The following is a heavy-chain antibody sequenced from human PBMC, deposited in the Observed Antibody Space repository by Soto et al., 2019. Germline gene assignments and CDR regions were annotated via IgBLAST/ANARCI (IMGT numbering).Heavy chain of an antibody. CDR3: ARSVGVTTLSYLDY. CDR1: GGTFSSYG. D-gene: IGHD1-26*01. V-gene: IGHV1-69*13. Sequence: AASVKVSCKASGGTFSSYGISWVRQAPGQGLEWLGGIIPMFGTATSTQNFQGRLTITADESTSTAYMELSSLTSEDTAVYFCARSVGVTTLSYLDYWGQGTLVTVSS. CDR2: IIPMFGTA. J-gene: IGHJ4*02.